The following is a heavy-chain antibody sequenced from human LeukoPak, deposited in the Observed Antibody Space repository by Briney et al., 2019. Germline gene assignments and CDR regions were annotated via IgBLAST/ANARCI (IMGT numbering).Heavy chain of an antibody. D-gene: IGHD4-23*01. V-gene: IGHV1-8*03. Sequence: GASVKVSCKASGYTFTSYDINWVRQATGQGLEWMGWMNPNSGNTGYAQKFQGRVTITRNTSISTAYMELSSLSSEDTAVYYCARSRPNDYGDKPFDYWGQGTLVTVSS. J-gene: IGHJ4*02. CDR1: GYTFTSYD. CDR3: ARSRPNDYGDKPFDY. CDR2: MNPNSGNT.